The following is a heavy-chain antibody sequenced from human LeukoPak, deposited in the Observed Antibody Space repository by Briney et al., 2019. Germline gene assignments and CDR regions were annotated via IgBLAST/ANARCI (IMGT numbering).Heavy chain of an antibody. CDR3: ARARRERYCSGGSCPFPDRFDY. J-gene: IGHJ4*02. Sequence: SETLSLTCTVSGGSISSGGYYWSWIRQHPGKGLEWIGYIYYSGSTYYNPSLKSRVTMSVDTSKNQFSLKLSSVTAADTAVYYCARARRERYCSGGSCPFPDRFDYWGQGTLVTVSS. D-gene: IGHD2-15*01. CDR2: IYYSGST. V-gene: IGHV4-31*03. CDR1: GGSISSGGYY.